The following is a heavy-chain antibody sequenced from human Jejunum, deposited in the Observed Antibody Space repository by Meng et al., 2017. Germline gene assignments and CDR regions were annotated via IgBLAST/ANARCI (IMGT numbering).Heavy chain of an antibody. CDR3: AGDAAVGVHFDY. J-gene: IGHJ4*02. V-gene: IGHV3-48*03. Sequence: GESLKISCGTSGFTFDSYEMTWVRQAPGKGLEWVSYISSSGTTIYYADSVKGRFTVSRDNAKNSLYLQMNSLRVEDTAVDYCAGDAAVGVHFDYWGQGTLVTVSS. CDR2: ISSSGTTI. D-gene: IGHD1-26*01. CDR1: GFTFDSYE.